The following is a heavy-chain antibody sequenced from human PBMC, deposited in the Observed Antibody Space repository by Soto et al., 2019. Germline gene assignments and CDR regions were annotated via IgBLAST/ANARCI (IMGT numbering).Heavy chain of an antibody. D-gene: IGHD3-22*01. CDR1: GFTFSSYA. CDR3: ARVHYYDSSGYQNYYGMDV. V-gene: IGHV3-30-3*01. Sequence: LGGSLRLSCAASGFTFSSYAMHWFRQAPGKGLEWVAVISYDGSNKYYADSVKGRFTISRDNSKNTLYLQMNSLRAEDTAVYYCARVHYYDSSGYQNYYGMDVWGQGTTVTVSS. J-gene: IGHJ6*02. CDR2: ISYDGSNK.